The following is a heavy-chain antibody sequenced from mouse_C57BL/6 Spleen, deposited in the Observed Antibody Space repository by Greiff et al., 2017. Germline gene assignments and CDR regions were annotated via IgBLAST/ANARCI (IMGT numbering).Heavy chain of an antibody. Sequence: EVQLQQSGAELVKPGASVKLSCKASGFNFTDYYMHWVKQRTEQGLEWIGRIDPADGETKYAPKFQGKATITADTSSNTAYLQLSSLTSEDAAVYYCGRGTVVASDYWGKGTTLTVSS. CDR2: IDPADGET. CDR3: GRGTVVASDY. CDR1: GFNFTDYY. J-gene: IGHJ2*01. V-gene: IGHV14-2*01. D-gene: IGHD1-1*01.